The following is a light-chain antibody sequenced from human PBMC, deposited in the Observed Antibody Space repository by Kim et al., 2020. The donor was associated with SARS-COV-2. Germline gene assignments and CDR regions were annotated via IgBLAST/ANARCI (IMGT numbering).Light chain of an antibody. CDR2: QDS. Sequence: SYELTQPPSVSVSAGQTASITCSGDKLGDKYACWYQQKPDQSPVLVIYQDSKRPSGIPERFSGSNSGNTATLTISGTQAMDEADYYCQAWDSSTAVFGGGTQLTVL. J-gene: IGLJ2*01. V-gene: IGLV3-1*01. CDR1: KLGDKY. CDR3: QAWDSSTAV.